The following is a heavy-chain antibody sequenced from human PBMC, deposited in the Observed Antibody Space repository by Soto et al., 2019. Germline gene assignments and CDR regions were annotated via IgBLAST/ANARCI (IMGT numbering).Heavy chain of an antibody. D-gene: IGHD3-22*01. J-gene: IGHJ3*02. CDR1: GFTFSNAW. CDR3: TTHSPPYYYDSSDSFDI. CDR2: IKSKTDGGTT. V-gene: IGHV3-15*07. Sequence: ESGGGLVKPGGSLRLSCAASGFTFSNAWMNWVRQAPGKGLEWVGRIKSKTDGGTTDYAAPVKGRFTISRDDSKNTLYLQMNSLKTEDTAVYYCTTHSPPYYYDSSDSFDIWGQGTMVTVSS.